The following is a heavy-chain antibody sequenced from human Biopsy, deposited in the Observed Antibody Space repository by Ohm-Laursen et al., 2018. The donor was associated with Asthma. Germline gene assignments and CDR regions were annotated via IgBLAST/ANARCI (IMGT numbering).Heavy chain of an antibody. CDR2: ISWNSGSI. J-gene: IGHJ4*02. CDR3: AKGEWELLEANFDY. D-gene: IGHD1-26*01. V-gene: IGHV3-9*01. CDR1: GFTFSSYS. Sequence: RSLRLSCAASGFTFSSYSMNWVRQAPGKGLEWVSGISWNSGSIGYADSVKGRFTISRDNAKNSLYLQMNSLRAEDTALYYCAKGEWELLEANFDYRGQGTLVTVSS.